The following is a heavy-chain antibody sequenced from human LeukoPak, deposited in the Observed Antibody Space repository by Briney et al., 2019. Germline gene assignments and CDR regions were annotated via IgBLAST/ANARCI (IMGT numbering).Heavy chain of an antibody. J-gene: IGHJ4*02. D-gene: IGHD3-10*01. V-gene: IGHV4-61*08. CDR3: ARHYGSESQYYFHY. Sequence: SQTLSLTCTVSGGSISSGGYYWSWIRQPPGKGLEWIGYIYYSGSTNYNPSLKSRVTISVDTSKNQFSLKLSSVTAADTAVYYCARHYGSESQYYFHYWGQGTLVTVSS. CDR1: GGSISSGGYY. CDR2: IYYSGST.